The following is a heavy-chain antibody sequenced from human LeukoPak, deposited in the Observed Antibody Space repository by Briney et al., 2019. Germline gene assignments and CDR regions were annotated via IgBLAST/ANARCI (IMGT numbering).Heavy chain of an antibody. CDR1: GGSFTDYY. J-gene: IGHJ6*02. Sequence: SETLSLTCAVYGGSFTDYYWSWIRHLPGKGLEWIGEIHHRAGANYNPSLWGRVTISADTSKNQFTLHLTSVTAADTATFYCARGPVRDDGLTGISYYFGLDVWGHGTTVTVFS. CDR3: ARGPVRDDGLTGISYYFGLDV. D-gene: IGHD2-21*02. V-gene: IGHV4-34*01. CDR2: IHHRAGA.